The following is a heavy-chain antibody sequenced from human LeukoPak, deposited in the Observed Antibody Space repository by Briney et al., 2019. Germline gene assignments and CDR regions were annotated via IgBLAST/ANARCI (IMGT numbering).Heavy chain of an antibody. D-gene: IGHD3-16*01. J-gene: IGHJ4*02. CDR2: VWYDGSNK. CDR3: ARDWGKGDY. V-gene: IGHV3-33*01. Sequence: GRSLRLSCAASGFTFSSYGMHWVRQAPGKGLEWVSLVWYDGSNKYYADSVKGRFTISRDNSKNTLYLQMNSLRAEDTAVYYCARDWGKGDYWGQGTLVTVSS. CDR1: GFTFSSYG.